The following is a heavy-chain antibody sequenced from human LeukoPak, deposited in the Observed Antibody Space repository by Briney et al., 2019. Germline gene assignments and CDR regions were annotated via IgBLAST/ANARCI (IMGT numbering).Heavy chain of an antibody. Sequence: GESLKISCKGSGYRFTNYWIGWVRQMPGRGLEWMGIIYPADSDIRYSPSLQGQITISSDKSLTTAYLQWSSLKASDTAMYYCARLEGAGTYFDYWGQGTLVSVSS. J-gene: IGHJ4*02. V-gene: IGHV5-51*01. CDR2: IYPADSDI. CDR3: ARLEGAGTYFDY. D-gene: IGHD3-10*01. CDR1: GYRFTNYW.